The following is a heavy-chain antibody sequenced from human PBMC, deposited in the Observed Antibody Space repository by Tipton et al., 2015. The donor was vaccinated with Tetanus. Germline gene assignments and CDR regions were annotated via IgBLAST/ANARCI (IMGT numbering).Heavy chain of an antibody. J-gene: IGHJ4*02. CDR1: GGTFTNYA. D-gene: IGHD3-16*01. CDR3: AIAPIRTSRAYAY. V-gene: IGHV1-69*01. Sequence: QSGPEVKKPGSSVKVSCKASGGTFTNYALSWVRQAPGQGLEWVGGITPNFGTTNSAPKFQGRVTITADESTNTAYMELSSLRSDAAAVYYCAIAPIRTSRAYAYWGQGTQIPVSS. CDR2: ITPNFGTT.